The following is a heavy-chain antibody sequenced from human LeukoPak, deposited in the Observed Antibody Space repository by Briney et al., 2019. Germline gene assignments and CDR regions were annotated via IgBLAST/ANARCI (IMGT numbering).Heavy chain of an antibody. CDR3: AKDRRPTYYSDSSGYYFRDAFDM. CDR1: GLTFSSYS. V-gene: IGHV3-48*01. CDR2: ISSSSSTI. D-gene: IGHD3-22*01. J-gene: IGHJ3*02. Sequence: GGSLRLSCAASGLTFSSYSMNWVRQAPGKGLEWVSYISSSSSTIYYADSVKGRFTISRDNSKNTLYLRMNSLRTEDTAVYYCAKDRRPTYYSDSSGYYFRDAFDMWGQGTMVTVSS.